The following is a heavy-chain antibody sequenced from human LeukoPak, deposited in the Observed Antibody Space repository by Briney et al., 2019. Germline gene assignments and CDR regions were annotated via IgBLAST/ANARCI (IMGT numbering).Heavy chain of an antibody. CDR2: IRSKAYGGTT. CDR1: GFTFGDYA. V-gene: IGHV3-49*04. D-gene: IGHD6-13*01. J-gene: IGHJ4*02. Sequence: GGSLRLSCTASGFTFGDYAMSWVRQAPGKGLEWVGFIRSKAYGGTTEYAASVKGRFTISRDDSKSIAYLQMNSLKTEDTAVYYCTRGIAVAVESYWGQGTLVTVSS. CDR3: TRGIAVAVESY.